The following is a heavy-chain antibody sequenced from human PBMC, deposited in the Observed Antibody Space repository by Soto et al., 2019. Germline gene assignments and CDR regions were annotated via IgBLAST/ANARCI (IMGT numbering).Heavy chain of an antibody. CDR2: ISGSGGGT. V-gene: IGHV3-23*01. CDR3: TRRGSGGYCDY. CDR1: GFTFSSYA. Sequence: EVQLLESGGGLVQPGGSLRLSCAASGFTFSSYAMRWVRQAPVKGLEWVSAISGSGGGTYYAASVEGRFTISRDNSQNTLYLQMSSLRDEDTAVYYGTRRGSGGYCDYGGQGTLVTVSS. J-gene: IGHJ4*02. D-gene: IGHD6-19*01.